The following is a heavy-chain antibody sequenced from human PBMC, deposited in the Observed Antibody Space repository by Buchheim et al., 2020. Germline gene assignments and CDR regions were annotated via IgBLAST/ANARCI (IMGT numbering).Heavy chain of an antibody. V-gene: IGHV3-23*01. J-gene: IGHJ4*02. D-gene: IGHD3-22*01. CDR3: AKGPLSYDNSGYPFDY. Sequence: EVQLLESGGGLVQPGGSLRLSCAGSGFTFSSYAMSWVRQSPGKGLEWVSGITDSGGGTYYVDSVKGRFTIYRDNSKNTLYLQMNSLRAEDTAVYYCAKGPLSYDNSGYPFDYWGQGTL. CDR1: GFTFSSYA. CDR2: ITDSGGGT.